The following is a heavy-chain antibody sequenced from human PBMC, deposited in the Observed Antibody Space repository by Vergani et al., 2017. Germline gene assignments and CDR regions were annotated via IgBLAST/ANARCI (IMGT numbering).Heavy chain of an antibody. CDR1: GGTFSSYA. CDR2: ITPFFSTA. D-gene: IGHD6-13*01. CDR3: ARDDIAAAGTAGAYGI. V-gene: IGHV1-69*01. J-gene: IGHJ3*02. Sequence: QVHLVQSGAEVKKPGSSVKVSCKASGGTFSSYAINWVRQAPGQGLEWMGGITPFFSTANYAQKFQGRVTITADESTTTVYMELSSLRSEDTAMYYCARDDIAAAGTAGAYGIWGQGTMVTVSS.